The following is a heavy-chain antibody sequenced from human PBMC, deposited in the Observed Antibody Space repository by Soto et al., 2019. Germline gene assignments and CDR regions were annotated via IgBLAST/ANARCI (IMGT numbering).Heavy chain of an antibody. J-gene: IGHJ5*02. V-gene: IGHV4-30-2*01. CDR3: ARTAYFSAGSSPDWFDP. Sequence: SETLSLTCAVSGGSISSGGYSWSWIRQPPGKGLEWIGYIYHSGSTYYNPSLKSRVTISVDRSKNQFSLKLSSVTAAVTAVYSCARTAYFSAGSSPDWFDPWGQGTLVTVSS. CDR2: IYHSGST. CDR1: GGSISSGGYS. D-gene: IGHD1-26*01.